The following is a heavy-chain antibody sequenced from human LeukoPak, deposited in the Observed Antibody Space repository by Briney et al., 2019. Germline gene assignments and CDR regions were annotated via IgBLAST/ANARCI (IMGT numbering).Heavy chain of an antibody. V-gene: IGHV4-39*07. CDR3: ARVGIAARRDAFDI. D-gene: IGHD6-6*01. CDR2: IYSSGST. CDR1: GGSTSSTSYY. Sequence: SETLSLTCTVSGGSTSSTSYYWGWIRQPPGKDLEWIGSIYSSGSTYYNPSLKSRVTMSVDTSKNQFSLKLSSVTAADTAVYYCARVGIAARRDAFDIWGQGTMVTVSS. J-gene: IGHJ3*02.